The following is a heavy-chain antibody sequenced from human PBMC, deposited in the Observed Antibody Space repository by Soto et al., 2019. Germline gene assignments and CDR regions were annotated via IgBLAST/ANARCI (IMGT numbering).Heavy chain of an antibody. J-gene: IGHJ4*02. CDR1: GYSFTNND. V-gene: IGHV1-46*01. CDR3: ARVNRFLGWLFEAD. CDR2: INPSGGST. Sequence: ASVKVSCKASGYSFTNNDVTWVRQAPGQGLEWMGIINPSGGSTSYAQKFQGRVTMTRDTSTSTVYMELSSLRSEDTAVYYCARVNRFLGWLFEADWGQGTLVTVSS. D-gene: IGHD3-3*01.